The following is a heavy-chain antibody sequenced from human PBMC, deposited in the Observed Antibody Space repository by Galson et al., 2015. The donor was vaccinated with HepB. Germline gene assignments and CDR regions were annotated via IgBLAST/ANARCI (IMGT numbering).Heavy chain of an antibody. V-gene: IGHV3-30*04. CDR1: GFTFSSYA. D-gene: IGHD5-12*01. CDR3: AILSGYDSGVFDY. J-gene: IGHJ4*02. CDR2: ISYDGSNK. Sequence: SLRLSCAASGFTFSSYAMHWVRQAPGKGLEWVAVISYDGSNKYYADSVKGRFTISRDNSKNTLYLQMNSLRAEDTAVYYCAILSGYDSGVFDYWGQGTLVTVSS.